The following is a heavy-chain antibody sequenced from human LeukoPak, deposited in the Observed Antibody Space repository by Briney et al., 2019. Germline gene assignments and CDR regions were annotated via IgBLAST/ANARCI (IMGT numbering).Heavy chain of an antibody. CDR3: ARPGGTIRKIDDAFDI. CDR1: GYSFTSYW. D-gene: IGHD3-3*02. J-gene: IGHJ3*02. Sequence: PGESLRISCKGSGYSFTSYWISWVRQMPGKGLEWMGRIDPSVSYTNYSPSFQGHVTISADKSISTAYLQWSSLKASDTAMYYCARPGGTIRKIDDAFDIWGQGTMVTVSS. V-gene: IGHV5-10-1*01. CDR2: IDPSVSYT.